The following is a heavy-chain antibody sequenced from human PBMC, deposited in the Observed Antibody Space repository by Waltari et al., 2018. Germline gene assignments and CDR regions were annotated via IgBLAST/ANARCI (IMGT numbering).Heavy chain of an antibody. CDR3: AKKRQTDPTRYYYGMDV. CDR2: ISGSGGST. V-gene: IGHV3-23*01. Sequence: EVQLLESGGGLVQPGGSLRLSCAASGFTFSSYAMSWVRQAPGKGLEWVSAISGSGGSTYYADSVKGRFTISRDNSKNTLYLQMNSLRAEDTAVYYCAKKRQTDPTRYYYGMDVWGQGTTVTVSS. CDR1: GFTFSSYA. D-gene: IGHD2-15*01. J-gene: IGHJ6*02.